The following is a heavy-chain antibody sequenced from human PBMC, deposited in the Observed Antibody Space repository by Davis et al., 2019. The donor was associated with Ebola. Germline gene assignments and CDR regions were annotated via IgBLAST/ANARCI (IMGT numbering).Heavy chain of an antibody. CDR3: ARPNYYDSSGYSFDAFDI. D-gene: IGHD3-22*01. CDR1: GGTFSSYT. CDR2: IIPILGIA. J-gene: IGHJ3*02. Sequence: AASVKVSCKASGGTFSSYTISWVRQAPGQGLEWMGRIIPILGIANYAQKFQGRVTITADKSTSTAYMELSSLRSEDTAVYYCARPNYYDSSGYSFDAFDIWGQGTMVTVSS. V-gene: IGHV1-69*02.